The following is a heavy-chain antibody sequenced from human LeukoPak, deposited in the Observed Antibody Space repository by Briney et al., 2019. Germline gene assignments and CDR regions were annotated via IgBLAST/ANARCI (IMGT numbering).Heavy chain of an antibody. Sequence: GGSLRLSCAVYGFTFSSYSMNWVRQAPGRGPEWVSSISSSSSYIYYADSVKGRFTISSDNAKNSLYLQMDSLRAEDTAVYYCASQLLWFGELFSMMADDAFDIWGQGTMVTVSS. CDR3: ASQLLWFGELFSMMADDAFDI. CDR2: ISSSSSYI. J-gene: IGHJ3*02. D-gene: IGHD3-10*01. CDR1: GFTFSSYS. V-gene: IGHV3-21*01.